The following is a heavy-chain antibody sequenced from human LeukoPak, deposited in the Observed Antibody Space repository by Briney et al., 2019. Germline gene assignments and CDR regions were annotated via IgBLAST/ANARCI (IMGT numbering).Heavy chain of an antibody. CDR2: ISAYNGNT. CDR1: GYTFTSYG. D-gene: IGHD2-2*01. CDR3: ARTSLGTIYYYYMDV. Sequence: ASVKVSCKASGYTFTSYGISWVRQAPGQGLEWMGWISAYNGNTNYAQKLQGRVTMTTDTSTSTAYMELRSLRSDDTAVYYCARTSLGTIYYYYMDVWGKGTTVTVSS. V-gene: IGHV1-18*01. J-gene: IGHJ6*03.